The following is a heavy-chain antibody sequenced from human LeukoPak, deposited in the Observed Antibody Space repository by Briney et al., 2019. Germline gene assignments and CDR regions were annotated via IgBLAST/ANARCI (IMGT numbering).Heavy chain of an antibody. CDR3: ARSRQAYYDILTGYYKSSDWFDP. J-gene: IGHJ5*02. CDR1: GYSFTSYW. CDR2: IYPGDSDT. D-gene: IGHD3-9*01. Sequence: GESLKISCKGSGYSFTSYWIGWVRQMPGKGLEWMGIIYPGDSDTRYSPSFQGQVTISADKSISTAYLQWSSLKASDTAMYYCARSRQAYYDILTGYYKSSDWFDPWGQGTLVTVSS. V-gene: IGHV5-51*01.